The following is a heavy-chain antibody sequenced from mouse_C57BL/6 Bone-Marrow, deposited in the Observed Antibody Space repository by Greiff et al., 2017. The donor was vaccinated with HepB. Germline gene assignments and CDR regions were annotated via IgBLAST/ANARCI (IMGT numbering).Heavy chain of an antibody. Sequence: EVQLVESGGGLVQPGGSLKLSCAASGIDFSRYWMSWVRRAPGKGLEWIGEINPDSSTINYAPSLKDKFIISRDNAKNTLYLQMSKVRSEDTALYYCARPHYYGSSYGRFDYWGQGTTLTVSS. J-gene: IGHJ2*01. CDR2: INPDSSTI. V-gene: IGHV4-1*01. CDR3: ARPHYYGSSYGRFDY. D-gene: IGHD1-1*01. CDR1: GIDFSRYW.